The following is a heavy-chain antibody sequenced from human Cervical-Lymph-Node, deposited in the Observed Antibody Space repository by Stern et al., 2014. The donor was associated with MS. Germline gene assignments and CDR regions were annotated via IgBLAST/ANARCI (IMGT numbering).Heavy chain of an antibody. Sequence: QLQLQESGPGLVKPSETLSLTCTVSGGSISSSSYYGGWIRQPPGKGLEWIGSIYYSGSTYYNPSLKSRVTISVATSKKQFSLKLSSVTAADTAVYYCARHKGSGLRNFDYWGQGTLVTVSS. D-gene: IGHD6-19*01. V-gene: IGHV4-39*01. CDR3: ARHKGSGLRNFDY. J-gene: IGHJ4*02. CDR2: IYYSGST. CDR1: GGSISSSSYY.